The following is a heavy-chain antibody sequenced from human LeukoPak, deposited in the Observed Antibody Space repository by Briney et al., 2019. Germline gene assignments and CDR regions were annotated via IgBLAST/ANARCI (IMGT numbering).Heavy chain of an antibody. CDR1: GFTFDDYA. CDR2: IGSTNT. J-gene: IGHJ4*02. V-gene: IGHV3-23*01. Sequence: PGGSLRLSCAASGFTFDDYAMHWVRQAPGRGLEWVSSIGSTNTYYADSVKGRFTISRDNSKDTLYLQLSSLRAEDTAVYYCAKLIAATGTAYWGQGSLVTVSS. CDR3: AKLIAATGTAY. D-gene: IGHD6-13*01.